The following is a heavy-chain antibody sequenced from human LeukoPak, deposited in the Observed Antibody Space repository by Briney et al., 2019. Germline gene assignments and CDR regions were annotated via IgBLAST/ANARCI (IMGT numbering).Heavy chain of an antibody. J-gene: IGHJ4*02. D-gene: IGHD4-17*01. V-gene: IGHV5-51*01. CDR3: ATYTVTTQFDY. CDR2: IYPGDSDT. Sequence: GESLKISCKGSGYSFTSYWIGWVRQMPGKGLECMGIIYPGDSDTRYSPSFQGQVTISADRSISTAYLQWSSLKASDTAMYYCATYTVTTQFDYWGQGTLVTVSS. CDR1: GYSFTSYW.